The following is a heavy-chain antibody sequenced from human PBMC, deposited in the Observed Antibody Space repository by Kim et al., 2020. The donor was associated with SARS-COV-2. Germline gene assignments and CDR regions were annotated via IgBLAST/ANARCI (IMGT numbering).Heavy chain of an antibody. CDR3: VRDGMGGAFDI. CDR1: GFTFSAYD. D-gene: IGHD3-16*01. V-gene: IGHV3-48*02. Sequence: GGSLRLSCATSGFTFSAYDMNWVRRAPGKGLEWLSFITKSSTTIYYANSVEGRFTISRDNAKNSLYLQMDSLIDEDTALYYCVRDGMGGAFDIWGQGTMV. CDR2: ITKSSTTI. J-gene: IGHJ3*02.